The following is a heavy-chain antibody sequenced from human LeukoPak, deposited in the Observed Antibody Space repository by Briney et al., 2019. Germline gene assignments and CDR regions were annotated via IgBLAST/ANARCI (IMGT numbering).Heavy chain of an antibody. CDR1: GGSISSSSYY. J-gene: IGHJ4*02. Sequence: SETLSLTCTVSGGSISSSSYYWGWIRQPPGKGLEWIGSIYYSGSTYYNPSLKSRVTISVDTSKNQFSLKLSSVTAADTAVYYCARDSSGRHWYFDYWGQGTLVTVSS. CDR2: IYYSGST. D-gene: IGHD6-19*01. CDR3: ARDSSGRHWYFDY. V-gene: IGHV4-39*02.